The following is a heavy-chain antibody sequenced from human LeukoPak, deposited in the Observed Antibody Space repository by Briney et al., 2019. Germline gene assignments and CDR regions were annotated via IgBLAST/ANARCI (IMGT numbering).Heavy chain of an antibody. CDR3: ARDSPSYGSGSYLDY. D-gene: IGHD3-10*01. J-gene: IGHJ4*02. Sequence: PGGSLRLSCAASGFTFSSYGVHWVRQAPGKGLEWVAVIWYDGSNKYYADSVKGRFTISRDNSKNTLYLQMNSLRAEDTAVYYCARDSPSYGSGSYLDYWGQGTLVTVSS. CDR2: IWYDGSNK. CDR1: GFTFSSYG. V-gene: IGHV3-33*01.